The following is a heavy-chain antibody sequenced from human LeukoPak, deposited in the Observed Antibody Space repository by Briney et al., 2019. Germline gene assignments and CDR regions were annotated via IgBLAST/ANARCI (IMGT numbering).Heavy chain of an antibody. Sequence: SETLSLTCTVSGGSISSSGYYWGWFRQPPGKGLEWIGSIYYSSGSSSARTYYNPSLKSRATVSVDTSKCQFFLKLNSMIAADTAVYYCARTEITSTGSYYFDYWGQGTLVTVSS. D-gene: IGHD1-26*01. J-gene: IGHJ4*02. CDR1: GGSISSSGYY. V-gene: IGHV4-39*07. CDR2: IYYSSGSSSART. CDR3: ARTEITSTGSYYFDY.